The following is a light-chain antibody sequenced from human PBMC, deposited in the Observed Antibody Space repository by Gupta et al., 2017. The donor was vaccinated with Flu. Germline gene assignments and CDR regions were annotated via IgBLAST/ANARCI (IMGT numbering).Light chain of an antibody. CDR3: QQYGSSSWT. J-gene: IGKJ1*01. CDR1: QSVSSSY. Sequence: EIVLTQSPGTLSLSPGERATLSCRAGQSVSSSYLAWYQQKPGQAPRLLIYGASSRATGTPDRFSGSGSGTDFTLTISRLEPEDFAVYYCQQYGSSSWTFGQGTKVEIK. V-gene: IGKV3-20*01. CDR2: GAS.